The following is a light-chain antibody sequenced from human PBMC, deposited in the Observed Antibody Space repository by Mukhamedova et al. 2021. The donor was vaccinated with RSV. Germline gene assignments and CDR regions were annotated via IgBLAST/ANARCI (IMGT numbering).Light chain of an antibody. Sequence: NIDTYLTWFQQKPGQAPRLLIYDSSTRATGIPARFSGGGSGTDFTLTISSLEPEDFAVYYCQQRRDWPLTFGGGTKVAIK. J-gene: IGKJ4*01. CDR2: DSS. V-gene: IGKV3-11*01. CDR3: QQRRDWPLT. CDR1: NIDTY.